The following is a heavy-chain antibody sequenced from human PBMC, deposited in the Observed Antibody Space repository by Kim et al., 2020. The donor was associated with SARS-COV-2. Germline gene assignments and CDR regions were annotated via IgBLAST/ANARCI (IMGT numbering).Heavy chain of an antibody. D-gene: IGHD1-1*01. J-gene: IGHJ5*02. CDR2: VSGNNDDT. CDR1: GYTFTSYG. V-gene: IGHV1-18*01. Sequence: ASVKVSCKASGYTFTSYGISWVRQAPGQGLEWMGWVSGNNDDTNYAQKFQGRVTMTTDTSTTTAYMELRSLRSDDTAVYYCARDWNQVLELNCFDPWGQGTLVSVSS. CDR3: ARDWNQVLELNCFDP.